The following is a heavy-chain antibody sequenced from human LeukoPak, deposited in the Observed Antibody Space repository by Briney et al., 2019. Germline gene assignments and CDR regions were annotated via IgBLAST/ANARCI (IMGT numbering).Heavy chain of an antibody. Sequence: ASVRVSCKASGYTFTGYYMHWVRQAPGQGLEWMGWINPNSGGTNYAQKFQGRVTMTRDTSISTAYMELSRLRSDDTAVYYCARVTTGTGPFDYWGQGTLVTVSS. CDR2: INPNSGGT. V-gene: IGHV1-2*02. CDR3: ARVTTGTGPFDY. D-gene: IGHD3-10*01. J-gene: IGHJ4*02. CDR1: GYTFTGYY.